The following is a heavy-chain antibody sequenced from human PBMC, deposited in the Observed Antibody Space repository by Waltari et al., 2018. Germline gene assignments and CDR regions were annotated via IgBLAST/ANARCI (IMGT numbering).Heavy chain of an antibody. J-gene: IGHJ6*02. CDR2: ISSSGNTI. CDR3: ARRPYYYHGMDV. CDR1: GFTFSGYE. Sequence: EVLLVESGGGLVQPGGSLRLSCTASGFTFSGYEMNWVRQAPRKGLEWVSYISSSGNTIYYADSVKARFTTSRDNAKNSLYLQMNSLRVDDTAVYYCARRPYYYHGMDVWGQGTTVTVSS. V-gene: IGHV3-48*03.